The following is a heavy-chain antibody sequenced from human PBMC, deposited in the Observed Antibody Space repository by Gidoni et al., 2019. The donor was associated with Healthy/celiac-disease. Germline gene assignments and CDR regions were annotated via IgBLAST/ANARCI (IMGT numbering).Heavy chain of an antibody. V-gene: IGHV1-3*01. CDR1: GYTFTSYA. Sequence: QVQLVQSGAEVKKPGASVKVSCKATGYTFTSYAMHWVRQAPGQRLEWMGWINAGNGNPRYSQKLQGRVTITRDRYAGTAYRELSSMRSKDTAGYYCARGGGDILTCDYIPNWFDPWGQGTLVTVSA. J-gene: IGHJ5*02. CDR3: ARGGGDILTCDYIPNWFDP. CDR2: INAGNGNP. D-gene: IGHD3-9*01.